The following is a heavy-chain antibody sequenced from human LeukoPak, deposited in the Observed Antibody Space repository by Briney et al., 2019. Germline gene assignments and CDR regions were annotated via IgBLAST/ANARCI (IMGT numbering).Heavy chain of an antibody. Sequence: PSETLSLTCTVSGGSISSYYWSWIWQPAGKGLEWIGRIYSSGSTNYNPSLKSRVTISVDKSKNQFSLKLSSVTAADTAVYYCARERKIVGATEGYWGQGTLVTVSS. CDR2: IYSSGST. V-gene: IGHV4-4*07. CDR3: ARERKIVGATEGY. J-gene: IGHJ4*02. D-gene: IGHD1-26*01. CDR1: GGSISSYY.